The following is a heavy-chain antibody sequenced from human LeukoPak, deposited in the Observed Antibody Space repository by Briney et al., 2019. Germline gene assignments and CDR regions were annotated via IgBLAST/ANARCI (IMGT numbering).Heavy chain of an antibody. J-gene: IGHJ4*02. CDR1: GGSVSDYY. Sequence: SETLSLTCTVSGGSVSDYYWSWIRQSPGKGLEWIGYIYYTGSTSYNPSLRSRVTMSADTSKNQFSLKLSSVTAADTAVYYCARADYGDYLGGYNDWGQGTLVTVSS. V-gene: IGHV4-59*02. D-gene: IGHD4-17*01. CDR2: IYYTGST. CDR3: ARADYGDYLGGYND.